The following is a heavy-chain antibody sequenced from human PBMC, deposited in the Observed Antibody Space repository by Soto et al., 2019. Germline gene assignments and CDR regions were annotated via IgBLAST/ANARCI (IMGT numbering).Heavy chain of an antibody. CDR2: IDYSGST. CDR3: ARIAKQGARLDF. V-gene: IGHV4-31*03. J-gene: IGHJ4*02. CDR1: GYSISSGSYY. D-gene: IGHD1-26*01. Sequence: QVQLQESGPGLVKPSQTLSLTCTVSGYSISSGSYYWSWIRQHPGKGLEWIGYIDYSGSTYYNPSLKSRVTMSPDTSKNQFSLNLSSVTAADAAMFYCARIAKQGARLDFWGQGTLVTVSS.